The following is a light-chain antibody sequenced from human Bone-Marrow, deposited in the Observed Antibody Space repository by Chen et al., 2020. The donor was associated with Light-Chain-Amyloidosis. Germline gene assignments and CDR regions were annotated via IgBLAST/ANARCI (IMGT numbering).Light chain of an antibody. J-gene: IGLJ3*02. CDR2: DDS. Sequence: SYVLPQPSSVSVAPGQSATLACGGNNMGSTSVHWYQQTPGQAPLLVVYDDSDRPSGIPERLSGSNSGNTATLTISRVEAGDEADYYCQVWDRSSDRPVFGGGTKLTVL. CDR1: NMGSTS. V-gene: IGLV3-21*02. CDR3: QVWDRSSDRPV.